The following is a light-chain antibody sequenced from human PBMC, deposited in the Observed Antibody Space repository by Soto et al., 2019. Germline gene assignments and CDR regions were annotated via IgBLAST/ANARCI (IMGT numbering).Light chain of an antibody. CDR3: QSFDSSTVV. J-gene: IGLJ2*01. CDR1: SGSIASNY. CDR2: EDN. Sequence: FMLTQPHSVSESPGKTVTISCTRSSGSIASNYVQWYQQRPGSAPTTVIYEDNQRPSGVPDRFSGSIDSSSNSASLTISGLKTEDDAYYYCQSFDSSTVVFGGGTKLTVL. V-gene: IGLV6-57*04.